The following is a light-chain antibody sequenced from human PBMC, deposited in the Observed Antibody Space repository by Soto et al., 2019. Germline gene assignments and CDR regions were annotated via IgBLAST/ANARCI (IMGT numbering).Light chain of an antibody. Sequence: EIVLTQSPGTLSLSPGERATLFCRVSQIVSSSYLAWYQQKPGQAPRLLIYGASSSATGIPDRFSGSGSGTDLTLTISRLEPEDFAVYYGQQHGSSPPSWTFGQGTKVEIK. V-gene: IGKV3-20*01. CDR3: QQHGSSPPSWT. CDR2: GAS. CDR1: QIVSSSY. J-gene: IGKJ1*01.